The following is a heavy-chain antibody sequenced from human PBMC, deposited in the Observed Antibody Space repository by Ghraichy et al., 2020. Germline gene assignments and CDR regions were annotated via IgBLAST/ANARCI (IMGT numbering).Heavy chain of an antibody. CDR3: ARSYMLEVYFDY. V-gene: IGHV4-4*07. Sequence: SETLSLTCTVSGGSISSYYWSWIRQPAGKGLEWIGRIYTSGSTNYNPSLKSRVTMSVDTSKNQFSLKLNSVTAADTAVYYCARSYMLEVYFDYWGQGTLVTVSS. J-gene: IGHJ4*02. CDR1: GGSISSYY. D-gene: IGHD3-10*02. CDR2: IYTSGST.